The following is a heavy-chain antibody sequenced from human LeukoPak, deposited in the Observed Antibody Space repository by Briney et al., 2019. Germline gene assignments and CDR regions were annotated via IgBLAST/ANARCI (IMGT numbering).Heavy chain of an antibody. Sequence: SETLSLICTVSGGSISSSSYYWGWIRQPPGKGLEWIGSIYYSGSTYYSPSLKSRVTISVDTSKNQFSLKLSSVTAADTAVYYCAGLVGRYSSGLYYYYFDYWGQGTLVTVSS. J-gene: IGHJ4*02. V-gene: IGHV4-39*07. D-gene: IGHD3-22*01. CDR2: IYYSGST. CDR1: GGSISSSSYY. CDR3: AGLVGRYSSGLYYYYFDY.